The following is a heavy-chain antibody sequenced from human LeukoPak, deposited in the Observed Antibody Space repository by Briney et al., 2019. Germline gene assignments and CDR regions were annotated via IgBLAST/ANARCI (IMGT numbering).Heavy chain of an antibody. J-gene: IGHJ4*02. CDR1: GFTFSSYE. V-gene: IGHV3-48*03. Sequence: GGSLRLSCAASGFTFSSYEMNWVRQAPGKGLEWVSYISSSGSTIYYADSVKGRFTISRDNSKNTLYLQMNSLRAEDTAVYYCAKDYSSGFDYWGQGTLVTVSS. D-gene: IGHD3-22*01. CDR3: AKDYSSGFDY. CDR2: ISSSGSTI.